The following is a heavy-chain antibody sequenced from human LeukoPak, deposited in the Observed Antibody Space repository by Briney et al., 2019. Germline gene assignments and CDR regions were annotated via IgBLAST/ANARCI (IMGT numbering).Heavy chain of an antibody. CDR2: IKSKTDGGTT. V-gene: IGHV3-15*01. D-gene: IGHD3-9*01. Sequence: PGGSLRLSCAAFGFTFSNYWMTWVRQAPGKGLEWVGRIKSKTDGGTTDYAAPVKGRFTISRDDSKNTLYLQMNSLKTEDTAVYYCSTFDWLKRRPQFRGFWGQGTLVTVSS. CDR3: STFDWLKRRPQFRGF. J-gene: IGHJ4*02. CDR1: GFTFSNYW.